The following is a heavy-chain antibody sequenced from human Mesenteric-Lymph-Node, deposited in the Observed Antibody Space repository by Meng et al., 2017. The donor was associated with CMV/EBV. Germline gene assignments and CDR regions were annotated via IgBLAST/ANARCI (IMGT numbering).Heavy chain of an antibody. CDR1: GFPFNSYA. J-gene: IGHJ6*02. CDR3: AREGVPAAGMDV. V-gene: IGHV3-33*01. D-gene: IGHD2-2*01. CDR2: IWYDGTNK. Sequence: GGSLRLSCAASGFPFNSYAVHWVRQAPGKGLEWVAIIWYDGTNKYYADSVKGRFTIFRDNSKNTLYLQMDSLRAEDTAVYYCAREGVPAAGMDVWGQGTTVTVSS.